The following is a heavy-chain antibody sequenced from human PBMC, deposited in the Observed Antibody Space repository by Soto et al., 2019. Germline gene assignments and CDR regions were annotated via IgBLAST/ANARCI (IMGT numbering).Heavy chain of an antibody. V-gene: IGHV1-69*12. Sequence: QVQLVQSGAEVKKPGSSVKVSCKAFGGTFSSYAINWIRQAPGQGLEWMGGIIPIFGTTTYAQRFQARVTITADESTSTAYMELSSLRCEDTALYYCARDGGAATFDYWGQGTLVTVSS. CDR2: IIPIFGTT. CDR3: ARDGGAATFDY. J-gene: IGHJ4*02. CDR1: GGTFSSYA. D-gene: IGHD1-26*01.